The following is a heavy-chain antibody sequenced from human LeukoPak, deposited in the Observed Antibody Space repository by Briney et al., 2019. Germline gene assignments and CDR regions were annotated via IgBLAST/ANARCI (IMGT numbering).Heavy chain of an antibody. CDR1: GFTFSSYG. CDR2: IRYDGSNK. Sequence: GGSLRLSCAASGFTFSSYGMHWVRQAPGKGLEWVAFIRYDGSNKYYADSVKGRFTISRDNSKNTLYLQMNSLRAEDTAVYYCARDRGYCSSTSCYGGKQTGWFDPWGQGTLVTVSS. CDR3: ARDRGYCSSTSCYGGKQTGWFDP. V-gene: IGHV3-30*02. J-gene: IGHJ5*02. D-gene: IGHD2-2*01.